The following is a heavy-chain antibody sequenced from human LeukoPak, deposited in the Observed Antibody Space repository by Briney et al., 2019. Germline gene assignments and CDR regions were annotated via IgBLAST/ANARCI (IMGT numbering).Heavy chain of an antibody. CDR3: VRGGIRVSGIDAFDI. J-gene: IGHJ3*02. D-gene: IGHD2-21*01. CDR1: GFTFRNYD. CDR2: LGIGGDT. Sequence: GGSLRLSCAASGFTFRNYDVHWVRQAPGRGLEWVSALGIGGDTYYLDSVKGRFTISRENAQNSLYLQMNSLTDGDTAVYYCVRGGIRVSGIDAFDIWGQGTMVSVSS. V-gene: IGHV3-13*01.